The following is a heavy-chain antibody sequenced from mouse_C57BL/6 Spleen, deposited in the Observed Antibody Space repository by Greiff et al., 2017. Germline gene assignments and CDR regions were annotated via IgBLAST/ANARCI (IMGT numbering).Heavy chain of an antibody. CDR3: ARSGIYDGYYAFAY. CDR2: IYPGDGDT. V-gene: IGHV1-82*01. CDR1: GYAFSSSW. D-gene: IGHD2-3*01. J-gene: IGHJ3*01. Sequence: QVQLQQSGPELVKPGASVKISCKASGYAFSSSWMNWVKQRPGKGLEWIGRIYPGDGDTNYTGKFKGKATLTADKSSSTAYMQLISLTSDESAVYFCARSGIYDGYYAFAYWGQGTLVTVSA.